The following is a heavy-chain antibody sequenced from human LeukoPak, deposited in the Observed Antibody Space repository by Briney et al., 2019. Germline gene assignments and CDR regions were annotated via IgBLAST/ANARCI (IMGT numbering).Heavy chain of an antibody. Sequence: GGSLRLSCAASGFTFSDYYMSWIRQTPGKGLEWVSTIYSGGSIYYADSVEGRFTISRDNSKNTLYLQMNSLRAEDTAVYYCARGSRVTTRLDAFDIWGQGTMVTVSS. CDR1: GFTFSDYY. CDR3: ARGSRVTTRLDAFDI. V-gene: IGHV3-53*01. D-gene: IGHD4-17*01. CDR2: IYSGGSI. J-gene: IGHJ3*02.